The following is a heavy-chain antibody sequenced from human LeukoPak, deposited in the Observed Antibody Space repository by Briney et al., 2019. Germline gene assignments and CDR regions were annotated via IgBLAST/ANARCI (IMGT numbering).Heavy chain of an antibody. J-gene: IGHJ5*02. D-gene: IGHD5-12*01. CDR1: GGSISSGGYY. Sequence: PSETLSLTCTVSGGSISSGGYYWSWIRQHPGKGLEWIGYTYYSGSTYYNPSLKSRVTISVDTSKNQFSLKLSSVTAAGTAVYYCARVAPDNWFDPWGQGTLVTVSS. CDR3: ARVAPDNWFDP. V-gene: IGHV4-31*03. CDR2: TYYSGST.